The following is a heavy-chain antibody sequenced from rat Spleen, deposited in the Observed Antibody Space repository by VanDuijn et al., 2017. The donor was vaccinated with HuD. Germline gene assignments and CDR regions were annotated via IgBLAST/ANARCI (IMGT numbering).Heavy chain of an antibody. Sequence: EVQLVESGGGLVQPGRSLKLSCVASGFTFNNYWMTWIRQAPGKGLEWVASITNTGGSTYYPDSVKGRFTISRDNAKSTLYLQMNSLRSEDTATYYCTREGSISNNLNWFAYWGQGTLVTVSS. CDR1: GFTFNNYW. D-gene: IGHD1-10*01. CDR3: TREGSISNNLNWFAY. CDR2: ITNTGGST. J-gene: IGHJ3*01. V-gene: IGHV5-31*01.